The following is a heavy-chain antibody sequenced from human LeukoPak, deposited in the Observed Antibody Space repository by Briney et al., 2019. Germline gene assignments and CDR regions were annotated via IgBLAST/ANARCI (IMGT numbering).Heavy chain of an antibody. CDR2: IYYSGST. CDR3: ARVPTSGGDFWSGYYRHAFDI. CDR1: GGSISSGDYY. D-gene: IGHD3-3*01. J-gene: IGHJ3*02. Sequence: SQTLSLTCTVSGGSISSGDYYWSWIRQPPGKGLEWIVYIYYSGSTYYSPSLKSRVTISVDTSKNQFSLKLSSVTAADTAVYYCARVPTSGGDFWSGYYRHAFDIWGQGTLVTVSS. V-gene: IGHV4-30-4*08.